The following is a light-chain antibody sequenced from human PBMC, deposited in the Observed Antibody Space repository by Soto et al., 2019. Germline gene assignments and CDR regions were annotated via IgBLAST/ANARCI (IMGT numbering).Light chain of an antibody. CDR3: QQYDSLPPT. Sequence: DIQMTQSPSSLSASVGDRVTFTCQASQDISNSLNWYQQKPGIDPKLLIYDASNLEVGVQIRFRGSGSGTEFTFTIRSLQPEDFATYYWQQYDSLPPTVGLGTRREMK. CDR2: DAS. V-gene: IGKV1-33*01. CDR1: QDISNS. J-gene: IGKJ2*01.